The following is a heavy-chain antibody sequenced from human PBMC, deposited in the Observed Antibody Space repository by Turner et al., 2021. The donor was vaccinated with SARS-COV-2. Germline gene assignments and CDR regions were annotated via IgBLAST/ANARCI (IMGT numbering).Heavy chain of an antibody. CDR2: IYYSGST. Sequence: QLQMQESGPGLVKPSETLSLTCTVSGGSISSSSYYWGWIRPPPGKGLELVGRIYYSGSTYYNPSLKSRVTISVDTSKNQFSLRLSSVTAADTAVYYCARHSPELRGDYFDYWGQGTLVTVSS. J-gene: IGHJ4*02. CDR3: ARHSPELRGDYFDY. V-gene: IGHV4-39*01. D-gene: IGHD1-26*01. CDR1: GGSISSSSYY.